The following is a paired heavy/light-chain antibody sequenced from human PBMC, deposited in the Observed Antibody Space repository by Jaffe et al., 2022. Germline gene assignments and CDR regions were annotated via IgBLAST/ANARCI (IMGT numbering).Light chain of an antibody. CDR2: WAS. CDR3: QQYYSTPPIT. Sequence: DIVMTQSPDSLAVSLGERATINCKSSQSVLYSSNNKNYLAWYQQKPGQPPKLLIYWASTRESGVPDRFSGSGSGTDFTLTISSLQAEDVAVYYCQQYYSTPPITFGQGTRLEIK. CDR1: QSVLYSSNNKNY. V-gene: IGKV4-1*01. J-gene: IGKJ5*01.
Heavy chain of an antibody. CDR3: ARAGYSSGWYVVY. CDR1: GFTFSSYE. J-gene: IGHJ4*02. D-gene: IGHD6-19*01. CDR2: ISSSGSTI. V-gene: IGHV3-48*03. Sequence: EVQLVESGGGLVQPGGSLRLSCAASGFTFSSYEMNWVRQAPGKGLEWVSYISSSGSTIYYADSVKGRFTISRDNAKNSLYLQMNSLRAEDTAVYYCARAGYSSGWYVVYWGQGTLVTVSS.